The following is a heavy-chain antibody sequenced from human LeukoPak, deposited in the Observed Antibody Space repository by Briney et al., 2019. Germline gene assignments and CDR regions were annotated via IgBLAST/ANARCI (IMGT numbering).Heavy chain of an antibody. V-gene: IGHV5-51*01. D-gene: IGHD3-9*01. Sequence: GESLKISCKGSGYSFTSYWIGWVRQMPGKGLEWMGIIYPGDSDTRYSPSFQGQVTISADKSISTAYLQWSSLKASDTAMYYCARIPHVLRYFDRLAQGDAFDIWGQGTMVTVSS. CDR2: IYPGDSDT. CDR1: GYSFTSYW. J-gene: IGHJ3*02. CDR3: ARIPHVLRYFDRLAQGDAFDI.